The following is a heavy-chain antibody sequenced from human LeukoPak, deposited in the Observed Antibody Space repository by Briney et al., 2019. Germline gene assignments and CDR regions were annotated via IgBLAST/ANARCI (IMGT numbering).Heavy chain of an antibody. CDR1: GFTFSDYN. Sequence: LRLSCAASGFTFSDYNMRWIRQPPGKGLEWIGSLYYSGSTYYNPSLKSRVTISVDTSKNQFSLKLSSVTAADTAVYYCARPYYDSSGYYGAFDIWGQGTMVTVSS. CDR2: LYYSGST. CDR3: ARPYYDSSGYYGAFDI. D-gene: IGHD3-22*01. J-gene: IGHJ3*02. V-gene: IGHV4-39*01.